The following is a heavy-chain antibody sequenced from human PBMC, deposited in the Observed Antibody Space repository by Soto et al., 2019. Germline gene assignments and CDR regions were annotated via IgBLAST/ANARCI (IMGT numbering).Heavy chain of an antibody. CDR3: ARGRNRMFSYYYGMDV. CDR1: GYTFTSYD. CDR2: MNPNSGNT. Sequence: ASVKVSCKASGYTFTSYDINWVRQATGQGLEWMGWMNPNSGNTGYAQKFQGRVTMTRNTSISTAYMELSSLRSEDTAVYYCARGRNRMFSYYYGMDVWGQGTTVTGSS. V-gene: IGHV1-8*01. D-gene: IGHD3-10*02. J-gene: IGHJ6*02.